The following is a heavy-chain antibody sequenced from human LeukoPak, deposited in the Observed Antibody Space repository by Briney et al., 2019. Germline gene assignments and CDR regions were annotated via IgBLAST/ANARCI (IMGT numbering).Heavy chain of an antibody. CDR3: AGAVRSCSATRCISINSFDY. CDR2: TYTDGNT. D-gene: IGHD2-15*01. Sequence: GGSLRLSCATSGFSVSGDNMSWVRQASGKGLEWVSVTYTDGNTYYADSVKGRFTASRDSSKNMLYLQMNTLRAEDTAVYYCAGAVRSCSATRCISINSFDYWGQGTLVAVSS. J-gene: IGHJ4*02. CDR1: GFSVSGDN. V-gene: IGHV3-53*01.